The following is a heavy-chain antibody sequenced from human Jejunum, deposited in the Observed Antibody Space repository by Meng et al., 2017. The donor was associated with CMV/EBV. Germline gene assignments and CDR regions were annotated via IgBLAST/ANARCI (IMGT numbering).Heavy chain of an antibody. Sequence: VVSGYSIRSNYYWGWIRQPRGKGLEWIGSISQSGYINYSPSLKSRVTISLDTSKNQFSLRMTSVTAADTALYFCARSPPQTTVFTGWGQGTLVTFSS. V-gene: IGHV4-38-2*01. CDR3: ARSPPQTTVFTG. CDR1: GYSIRSNYY. D-gene: IGHD4-17*01. CDR2: ISQSGYI. J-gene: IGHJ4*02.